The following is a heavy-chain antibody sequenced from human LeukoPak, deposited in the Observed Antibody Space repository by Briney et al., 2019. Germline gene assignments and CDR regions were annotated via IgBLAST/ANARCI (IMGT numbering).Heavy chain of an antibody. D-gene: IGHD6-19*01. J-gene: IGHJ5*02. CDR1: GFTFSTYV. Sequence: GGSLRLPCAASGFTFSTYVMTWVRQAPGKGLEWVSGISGSGDSTYYAESVKGRFTISRDNSKNTLYLQMNSLRADDTAVYYCARDSSGWYHWFDPWGQGTLVTVSS. CDR2: ISGSGDST. CDR3: ARDSSGWYHWFDP. V-gene: IGHV3-23*01.